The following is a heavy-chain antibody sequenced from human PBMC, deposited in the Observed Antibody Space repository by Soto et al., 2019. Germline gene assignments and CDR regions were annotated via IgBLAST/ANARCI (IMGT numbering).Heavy chain of an antibody. Sequence: TGGSLRLSCAASGFTFSSYAMHWVRQAPGKGLEWAAVISYDGSNKYYADSVKGRFTISRDNSKNTLYLQMNSLRAEDTAVYYCARVRQGGWVHAFDIWGQGTMVTVSS. CDR3: ARVRQGGWVHAFDI. CDR2: ISYDGSNK. J-gene: IGHJ3*02. V-gene: IGHV3-30-3*01. CDR1: GFTFSSYA. D-gene: IGHD6-19*01.